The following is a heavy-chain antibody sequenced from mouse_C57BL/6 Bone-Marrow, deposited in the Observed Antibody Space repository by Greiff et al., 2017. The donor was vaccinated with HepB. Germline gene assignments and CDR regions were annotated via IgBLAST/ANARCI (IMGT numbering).Heavy chain of an antibody. D-gene: IGHD2-1*01. Sequence: EVHLVESGGGLVQPGGSLKLSCAASGFTFSDYYMYWVRQTPEKRLEWVAYISNGGGSTYYPDTVKGRFTISRDNAKNTLYLQMSRLKSEETAMYYCARRNYGNSYWYFDVWGTGTTVTVSS. CDR2: ISNGGGST. CDR1: GFTFSDYY. CDR3: ARRNYGNSYWYFDV. V-gene: IGHV5-12*01. J-gene: IGHJ1*03.